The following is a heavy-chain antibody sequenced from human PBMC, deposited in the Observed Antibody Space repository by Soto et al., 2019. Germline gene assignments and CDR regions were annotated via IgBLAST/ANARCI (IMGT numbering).Heavy chain of an antibody. V-gene: IGHV1-2*02. CDR2: INPKSGGT. CDR1: GYTFTVYY. D-gene: IGHD1-26*01. J-gene: IGHJ4*02. Sequence: ASVKVSCKASGYTFTVYYMHWVRQAPGQGLEWMGWINPKSGGTMYPQKFQGRVTMTWDTSISTAYMALTRLRSDDTAVYYCARDLAKGGGSAGFGYWGQGTLVTVSS. CDR3: ARDLAKGGGSAGFGY.